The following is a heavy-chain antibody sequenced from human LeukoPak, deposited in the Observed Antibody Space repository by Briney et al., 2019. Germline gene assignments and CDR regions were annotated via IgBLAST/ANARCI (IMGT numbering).Heavy chain of an antibody. CDR1: GFTFSSYG. V-gene: IGHV3-30*02. Sequence: GGSLRLSCAASGFTFSSYGMHWVRQAPGKGLEWVAFIRYDGSNKYYADSVKGRFTISRDNSKNTLYLQMNSLRAEDTAVYYCAKGIGLGIDYWGQGTLVTVSS. CDR3: AKGIGLGIDY. D-gene: IGHD2-21*01. J-gene: IGHJ4*02. CDR2: IRYDGSNK.